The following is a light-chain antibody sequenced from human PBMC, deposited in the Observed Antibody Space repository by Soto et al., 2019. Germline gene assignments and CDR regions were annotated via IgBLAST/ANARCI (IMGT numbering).Light chain of an antibody. V-gene: IGKV3-11*01. CDR3: QQRDSWPIT. Sequence: EMMVSQSPYTLFHPTGEGATLSCRAIQSITENLLWYQRKPGQAPRLLIYGASNRATGIPARFSGSGSGTDFTLTINSLEPEDFAIYYCQQRDSWPITFGQGTRLDIK. CDR1: QSITEN. CDR2: GAS. J-gene: IGKJ5*01.